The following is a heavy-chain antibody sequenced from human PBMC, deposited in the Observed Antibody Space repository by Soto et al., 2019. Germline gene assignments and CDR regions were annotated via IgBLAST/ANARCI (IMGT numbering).Heavy chain of an antibody. CDR3: TRHRGYCTNVVCYTREFDVFDI. CDR2: VYYAGST. D-gene: IGHD2-8*01. Sequence: QVQLQESGPGLVKPSETLSLTCTVSGGSISSFYWSWIRQPPGKGLEYMGYVYYAGSTNYNPSLKSRVTISLDTSQNQFSLKLSPVTAADTSVYYCTRHRGYCTNVVCYTREFDVFDIWGQGKVVTVSS. J-gene: IGHJ3*02. V-gene: IGHV4-59*08. CDR1: GGSISSFY.